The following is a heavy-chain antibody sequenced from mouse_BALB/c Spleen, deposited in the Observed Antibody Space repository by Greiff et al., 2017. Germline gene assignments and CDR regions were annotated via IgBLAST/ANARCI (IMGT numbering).Heavy chain of an antibody. Sequence: QVQLQQSGPELVRPGVSVKISCKGSGYTFTDYAMHWVKQSHAKSLEWIGVISTYYGNTNYNQKFKGKATMTVDKSSSTAYMELARLTSEDSAIYYCARITTVVEGDYWGQGTSVTVSS. CDR2: ISTYYGNT. CDR3: ARITTVVEGDY. V-gene: IGHV1-67*01. CDR1: GYTFTDYA. J-gene: IGHJ4*01. D-gene: IGHD1-1*01.